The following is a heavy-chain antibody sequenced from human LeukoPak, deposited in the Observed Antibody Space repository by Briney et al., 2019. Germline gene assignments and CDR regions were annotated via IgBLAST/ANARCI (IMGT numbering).Heavy chain of an antibody. CDR3: ARDYRFAIFGLVGSKNAFDI. J-gene: IGHJ3*02. V-gene: IGHV3-11*04. CDR2: ISGSGTTI. D-gene: IGHD3/OR15-3a*01. CDR1: GFTFSDYY. Sequence: GGSLRLSCAASGFTFSDYYMSWIRQAPGKGLEWVSYISGSGTTIYYADSVKGRFTISRDNAKNSLYLQMNSLRAEDTAAYYCARDYRFAIFGLVGSKNAFDIWGQGTMVTVSS.